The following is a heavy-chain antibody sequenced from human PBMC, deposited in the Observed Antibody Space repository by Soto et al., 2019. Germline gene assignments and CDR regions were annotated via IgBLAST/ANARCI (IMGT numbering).Heavy chain of an antibody. J-gene: IGHJ6*02. D-gene: IGHD6-19*01. CDR2: IYSGGST. V-gene: IGHV3-66*01. Sequence: SGGSLRLSCAASGFTVSSNYMSWVRQAPGKGLEWVSVIYSGGSTYYADSVKGRFTISRDNSKNTLYLQMNSLRAEDTAVYYCARDGAVAGMGYYYYYGMDVWGQGTTVTVSS. CDR1: GFTVSSNY. CDR3: ARDGAVAGMGYYYYYGMDV.